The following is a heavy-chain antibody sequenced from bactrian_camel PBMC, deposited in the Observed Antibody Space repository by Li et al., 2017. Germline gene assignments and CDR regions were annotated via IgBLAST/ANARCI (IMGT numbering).Heavy chain of an antibody. CDR2: VRIGGSST. D-gene: IGHD3*01. Sequence: HVQLVESGGGPVQAGGSLRVSCSVSGYNYYRRCMGWFRQISTKEREGVAAVRIGGSSTYYADSVKGRFTISQDSAKNTVYLQMTALKPTDTATYVCASRILTYRGECRLSKSDYHVWGQGTQVTVS. V-gene: IGHV3S63*01. J-gene: IGHJ4*01. CDR1: GYNYYRRC. CDR3: ASRILTYRGECRLSKSDYHV.